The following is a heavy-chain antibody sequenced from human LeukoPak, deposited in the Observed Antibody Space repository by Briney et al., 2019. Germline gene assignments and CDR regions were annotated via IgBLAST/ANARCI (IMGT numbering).Heavy chain of an antibody. D-gene: IGHD2-15*01. V-gene: IGHV4-59*01. J-gene: IGHJ3*02. CDR2: IYNSGS. CDR1: GGSISAYY. Sequence: SETLSLTCTVSGGSISAYYWSWIRQSPGKGLEWFGYIYNSGSNYNPSLKRRVTISLDTSRNQFSLKLSSVTAAGTAVYFCARGGGYCSGGRCFLDAFNIWGQGTMVTVSS. CDR3: ARGGGYCSGGRCFLDAFNI.